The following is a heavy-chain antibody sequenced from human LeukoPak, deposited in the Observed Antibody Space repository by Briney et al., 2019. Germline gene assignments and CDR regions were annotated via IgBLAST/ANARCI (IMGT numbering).Heavy chain of an antibody. CDR3: ARDAYYDFWSGYYNYYFDY. J-gene: IGHJ4*02. CDR2: IKQDGSDK. V-gene: IGHV3-7*03. D-gene: IGHD3-3*01. Sequence: GASLILSCAASGFTFSSYSMSWVRQAPGKGLGWVANIKQDGSDKYYVDSVKGRFTISRDNAKNSLYLQMNSLRAEDTAVYYCARDAYYDFWSGYYNYYFDYWGQGTLVTVSS. CDR1: GFTFSSYS.